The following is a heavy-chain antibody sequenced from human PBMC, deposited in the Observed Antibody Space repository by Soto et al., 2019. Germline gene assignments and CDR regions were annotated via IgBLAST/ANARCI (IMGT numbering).Heavy chain of an antibody. J-gene: IGHJ3*02. D-gene: IGHD5-12*01. CDR1: GYSFTSYW. V-gene: IGHV5-10-1*01. Sequence: LGESLKISCKGSGYSFTSYWISWVRQMPGKGLEWMGRIDPSDSYTNYSPSFQGHVTISADKSISTAYLQWSSLKASDTAMYYCALVATNHDAFEIWGHGAMVTVS. CDR3: ALVATNHDAFEI. CDR2: IDPSDSYT.